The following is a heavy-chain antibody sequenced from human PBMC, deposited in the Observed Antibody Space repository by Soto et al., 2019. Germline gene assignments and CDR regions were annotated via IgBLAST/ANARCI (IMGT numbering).Heavy chain of an antibody. J-gene: IGHJ5*02. CDR1: GFTFINSA. CDR2: IVVGSGHT. Sequence: SVKVSCKASGFTFINSAIQWVRQARGQRLEWMGWIVVGSGHTNYAQKLQERLSITTDMSTSTAYMELRSLTSNDTAVYYCARVVGSGTYYNQYNWFDPWGQGTLVTVSS. D-gene: IGHD3-10*01. CDR3: ARVVGSGTYYNQYNWFDP. V-gene: IGHV1-58*02.